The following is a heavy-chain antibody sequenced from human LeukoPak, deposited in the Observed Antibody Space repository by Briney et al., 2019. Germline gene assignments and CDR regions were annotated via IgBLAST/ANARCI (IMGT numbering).Heavy chain of an antibody. CDR3: AKEFSFRDGYNHGFDN. CDR1: GFSVSSNY. J-gene: IGHJ4*02. V-gene: IGHV3-53*01. D-gene: IGHD5-24*01. Sequence: PGGSLRLSCAASGFSVSSNYMSWVRQAPGKGLEWVSVIRSGGNTEHADSVKGRFTISRDNSKSTLYLQMNSLRADDTAVYYCAKEFSFRDGYNHGFDNWGQGTLVTVSS. CDR2: IRSGGNT.